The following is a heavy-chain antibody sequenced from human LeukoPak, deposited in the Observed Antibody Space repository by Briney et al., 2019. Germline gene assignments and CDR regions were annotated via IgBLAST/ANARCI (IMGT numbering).Heavy chain of an antibody. V-gene: IGHV1-18*01. J-gene: IGHJ5*02. CDR2: ISAYNGNT. D-gene: IGHD3-3*01. CDR1: GYTFTSYG. Sequence: GASVKVSCKASGYTFTSYGISWVRQAPGQGLEWMGWISAYNGNTNYAHKLKRSVTMTTDTSTSTAYMELRSLRSDDTAVYYCARPVLRFLEWPQGNWFDPWGQGTLVTVSS. CDR3: ARPVLRFLEWPQGNWFDP.